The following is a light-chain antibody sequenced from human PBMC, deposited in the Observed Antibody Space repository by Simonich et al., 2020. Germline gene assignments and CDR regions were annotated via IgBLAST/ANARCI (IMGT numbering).Light chain of an antibody. CDR1: ISNIGSNT. Sequence: SVLTQPPSASGTPGQRVPISCSGSISNIGSNTVNWYQQLPGTAPKLLFYSNNQRPSGVPDRFSGSKSGTSASLAISGLQSEDEADYYCAAWDDSLNGWVFGGGTKLTVL. V-gene: IGLV1-44*01. CDR2: SNN. CDR3: AAWDDSLNGWV. J-gene: IGLJ3*02.